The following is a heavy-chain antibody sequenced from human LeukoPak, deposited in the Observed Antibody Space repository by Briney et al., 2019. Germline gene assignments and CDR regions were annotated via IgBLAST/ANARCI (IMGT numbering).Heavy chain of an antibody. V-gene: IGHV1-2*02. J-gene: IGHJ4*02. D-gene: IGHD6-13*01. CDR1: GYTFTGYY. CDR2: INPNSGGT. Sequence: ASVKVSCKASGYTFTGYYMHWVRQAPGLGLEWMGWINPNSGGTNYAQKFQGRVTMTRDTSISTAYMELSRLRSDDTAVYYCAAGRYSSSWTRAYDFDYWGQGTLVTVSS. CDR3: AAGRYSSSWTRAYDFDY.